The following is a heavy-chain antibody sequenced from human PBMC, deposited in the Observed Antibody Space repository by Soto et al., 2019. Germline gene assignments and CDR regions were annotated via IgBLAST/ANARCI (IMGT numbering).Heavy chain of an antibody. Sequence: GGSLRLSCAASGFTVSSNYMSWVRQAPGKGLEWVSVIYSGGSTYYADSVKGRFTISRHISKNTLYLQMNSLRAEDTAVYYCAFFFRSSPLIFDYWGQGTLVTVSS. CDR3: AFFFRSSPLIFDY. CDR2: IYSGGST. D-gene: IGHD6-6*01. J-gene: IGHJ4*02. CDR1: GFTVSSNY. V-gene: IGHV3-53*04.